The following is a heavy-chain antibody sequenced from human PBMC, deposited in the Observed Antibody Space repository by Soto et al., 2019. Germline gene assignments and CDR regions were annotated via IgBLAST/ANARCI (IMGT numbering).Heavy chain of an antibody. CDR1: GFTFSNYA. J-gene: IGHJ4*02. CDR3: ARDQVAGYEGESFDY. D-gene: IGHD5-12*01. Sequence: GALRLSCAASGFTFSNYAMTWVRQAPGKGLEWVATISGNSGRTSYADSVKGRFTISRDNSKNSLYLQMNSPRAEDTAVYYCARDQVAGYEGESFDYWGQGTLVTV. CDR2: ISGNSGRT. V-gene: IGHV3-23*01.